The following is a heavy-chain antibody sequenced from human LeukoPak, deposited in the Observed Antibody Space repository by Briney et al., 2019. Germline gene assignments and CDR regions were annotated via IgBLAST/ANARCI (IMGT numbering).Heavy chain of an antibody. D-gene: IGHD6-19*01. J-gene: IGHJ4*02. CDR1: GFTFSNYA. V-gene: IGHV3-23*01. Sequence: PGGSLRLSCAASGFTFSNYALSWVRQAPGKGLERVSLISGSGGQKDYADSVKGRFTISRDNSGNTLNLQMDSLKAEDTAVYYCAKHVWTSVWFFDYWGQGTLVTVSS. CDR3: AKHVWTSVWFFDY. CDR2: ISGSGGQK.